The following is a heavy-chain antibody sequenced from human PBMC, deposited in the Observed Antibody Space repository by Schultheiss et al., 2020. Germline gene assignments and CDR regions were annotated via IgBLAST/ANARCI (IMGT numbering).Heavy chain of an antibody. J-gene: IGHJ5*02. CDR3: VKDPTSKNLFDP. Sequence: GESLKISCSASGFTFRNYAMHWVRQAPGKGLEYVSGIGANGGSTYYADSVKGRFTISRDNSKNTLYLQVNGLRPEDTALYYCVKDPTSKNLFDPWGQGTLVTVSS. CDR2: IGANGGST. CDR1: GFTFRNYA. D-gene: IGHD4-11*01. V-gene: IGHV3-64D*06.